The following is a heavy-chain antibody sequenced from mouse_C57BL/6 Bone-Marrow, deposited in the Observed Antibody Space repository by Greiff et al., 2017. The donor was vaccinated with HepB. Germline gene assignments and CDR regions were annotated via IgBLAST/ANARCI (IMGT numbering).Heavy chain of an antibody. Sequence: QVQLQQSGAELVRPGASVTLSCKASGYTFTDYEMHWVKQTPVHGLEWIGAIDPETGGTAYNQKFKGKAILTADKSSSTAYMELRSLTSEDSAVYYGTRKEYDYDDYFDYWGQGTTLTVSA. CDR1: GYTFTDYE. V-gene: IGHV1-15*01. CDR2: IDPETGGT. CDR3: TRKEYDYDDYFDY. D-gene: IGHD2-4*01. J-gene: IGHJ2*01.